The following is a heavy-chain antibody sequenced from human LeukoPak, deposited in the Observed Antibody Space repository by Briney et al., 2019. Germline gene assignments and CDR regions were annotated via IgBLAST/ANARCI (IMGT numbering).Heavy chain of an antibody. J-gene: IGHJ6*03. D-gene: IGHD6-19*01. CDR1: GFTFSSYG. Sequence: GGSLRLSCAASGFTFSSYGMHWVRQAPGKGLEWVAFIRYDGSNKYYADSVKGRFTISRDNSKNTLYLQMNSLRAEDTAVYYCAKDCRTRIAVAGTGYYYYYMDVWGKGTTVTVS. CDR3: AKDCRTRIAVAGTGYYYYYMDV. CDR2: IRYDGSNK. V-gene: IGHV3-30*02.